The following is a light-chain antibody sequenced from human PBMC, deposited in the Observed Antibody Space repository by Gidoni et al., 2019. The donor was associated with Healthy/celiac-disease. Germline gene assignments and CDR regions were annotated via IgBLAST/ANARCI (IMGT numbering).Light chain of an antibody. CDR3: AAWDDSLNGVV. CDR1: SSNIGSNT. J-gene: IGLJ2*01. V-gene: IGLV1-44*01. CDR2: SNN. Sequence: QSVLTQPPSASGTPGQRVTISCSGSSSNIGSNTVNWYQQLPGTAPILLIYSNNQRPSGVPARFSGSKSGTSASLAISGLQSEDEADYYCAAWDDSLNGVVFGGGTKLTVL.